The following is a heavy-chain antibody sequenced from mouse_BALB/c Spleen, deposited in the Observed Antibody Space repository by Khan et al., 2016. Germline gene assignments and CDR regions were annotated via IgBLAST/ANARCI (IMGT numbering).Heavy chain of an antibody. D-gene: IGHD1-1*01. J-gene: IGHJ4*01. CDR2: ISCYNGAT. Sequence: LVKTGASVKISCKASGYSFTGYYIHWVKQSHGKGLEWIGYISCYNGATNYNQKFRGKATFTVDTSSSTAYMQFNSLTSEDSAVYYYAMRNYYGYYAMDYWGQGTSVTVSS. CDR1: GYSFTGYY. CDR3: AMRNYYGYYAMDY. V-gene: IGHV1S34*01.